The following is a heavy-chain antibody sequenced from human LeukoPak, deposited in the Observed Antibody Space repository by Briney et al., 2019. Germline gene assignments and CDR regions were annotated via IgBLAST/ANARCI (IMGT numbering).Heavy chain of an antibody. D-gene: IGHD6-19*01. V-gene: IGHV3-33*06. Sequence: GESLRLSCAASGFTFSKYGMHWVRQAPGKGLEWVALVWYNGSNAYYADSMKGRFTISRDNSQNMLHLQMNSRRAEDTAVYYCAKSSEVAGTMLWGRPFDYWGQGTLVTASS. CDR1: GFTFSKYG. J-gene: IGHJ4*02. CDR2: VWYNGSNA. CDR3: AKSSEVAGTMLWGRPFDY.